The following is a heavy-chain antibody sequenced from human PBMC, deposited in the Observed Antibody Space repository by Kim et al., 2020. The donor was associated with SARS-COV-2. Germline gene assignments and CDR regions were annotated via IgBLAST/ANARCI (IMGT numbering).Heavy chain of an antibody. D-gene: IGHD3-16*02. CDR2: GNS. Sequence: GNSYYHPSPKSRVTISVDTSKNQFSLKLTAVTAADTAVYYCAIIGSYRIDYWGRGALVTVSS. CDR3: AIIGSYRIDY. V-gene: IGHV4-39*01. J-gene: IGHJ4*02.